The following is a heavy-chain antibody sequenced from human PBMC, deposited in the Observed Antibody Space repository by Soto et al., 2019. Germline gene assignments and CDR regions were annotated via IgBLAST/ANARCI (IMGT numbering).Heavy chain of an antibody. CDR2: IYWDDDK. V-gene: IGHV2-5*02. CDR1: GFSLSTSGVG. Sequence: SGPTLVKPTQTLTLTCTFSGFSLSTSGVGVGWIRQPPGKALEWLALIYWDDDKRYSPSLKSRLTITKDTSKNQVVLTMTNMDPVDTATYYCAHSITMVRGVIITPRWYNWFDPWGQGTLVTVSS. J-gene: IGHJ5*02. CDR3: AHSITMVRGVIITPRWYNWFDP. D-gene: IGHD3-10*01.